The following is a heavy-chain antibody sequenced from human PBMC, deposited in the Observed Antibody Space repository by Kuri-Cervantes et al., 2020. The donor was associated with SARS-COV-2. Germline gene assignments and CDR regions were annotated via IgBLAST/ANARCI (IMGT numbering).Heavy chain of an antibody. J-gene: IGHJ4*02. CDR1: GYTFTSYD. Sequence: ASVKVSCKASGYTFTSYDINWVRQATGQGLEWMGWMNPNSGNTGYAQKFQGRVTMTRNTSISTAYMELSSLRSEDTAVYYCAKDRALAGSLDYWGQGTLVTVSS. D-gene: IGHD1-26*01. CDR2: MNPNSGNT. CDR3: AKDRALAGSLDY. V-gene: IGHV1-8*02.